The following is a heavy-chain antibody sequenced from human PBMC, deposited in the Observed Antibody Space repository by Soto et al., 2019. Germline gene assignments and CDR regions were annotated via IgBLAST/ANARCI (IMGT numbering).Heavy chain of an antibody. D-gene: IGHD3-22*01. CDR2: IYSGDST. Sequence: EVQLVESGGGLVQPGGSLRLSCAASGFTVSSNYISWVRQTPGKGLEWVSIIYSGDSTYYADSVKDRFTISRDNSKNTLYLQMNSLRAEDTAVYYCQRYYDSTGLTKGAFDIWGQGTMVTVSS. J-gene: IGHJ3*02. V-gene: IGHV3-66*01. CDR3: QRYYDSTGLTKGAFDI. CDR1: GFTVSSNY.